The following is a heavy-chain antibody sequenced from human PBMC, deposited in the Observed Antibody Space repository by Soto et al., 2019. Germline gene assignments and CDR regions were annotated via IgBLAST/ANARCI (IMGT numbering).Heavy chain of an antibody. CDR3: ARYCISTSCYGEYYYYGIDV. V-gene: IGHV1-69*13. Sequence: ASVKVSCKASGGTFSSYAISWVRQAPGQGLEWMGGIIPIFGTANYAQKFQGRVTITADESTSTAYMELSSLRSEDTAVYYCARYCISTSCYGEYYYYGIDVWGQGTTVTVSS. J-gene: IGHJ6*02. CDR1: GGTFSSYA. D-gene: IGHD2-2*01. CDR2: IIPIFGTA.